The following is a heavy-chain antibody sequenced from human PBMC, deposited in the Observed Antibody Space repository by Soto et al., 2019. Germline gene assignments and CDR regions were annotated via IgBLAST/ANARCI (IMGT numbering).Heavy chain of an antibody. CDR1: GGTFSSYA. CDR3: AAHRIQLWSQYFDY. D-gene: IGHD5-18*01. Sequence: QVQLVQSGAEVKKPGSSVKVSCKASGGTFSSYAISWVRQAPGQGLEWMGGIIPIFGTANYAQKFQGRVTITADESTSTASMELRSLSSEDTAVYYCAAHRIQLWSQYFDYWGQGTLVTVSS. V-gene: IGHV1-69*12. CDR2: IIPIFGTA. J-gene: IGHJ4*02.